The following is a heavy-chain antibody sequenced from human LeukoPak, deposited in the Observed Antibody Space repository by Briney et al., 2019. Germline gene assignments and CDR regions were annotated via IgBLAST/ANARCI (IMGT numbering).Heavy chain of an antibody. V-gene: IGHV1-69*06. D-gene: IGHD6-19*01. CDR1: GGTFSSYA. Sequence: SVKVSCKASGGTFSSYAISWVRQAPGQGLEWMGGIIPIFGTANYAQKFQGRVTITADKSTSTAYMELSSLRSEDTAVYYCARDLVAVAGTHDAFDIWGQGTMVTVSS. J-gene: IGHJ3*02. CDR2: IIPIFGTA. CDR3: ARDLVAVAGTHDAFDI.